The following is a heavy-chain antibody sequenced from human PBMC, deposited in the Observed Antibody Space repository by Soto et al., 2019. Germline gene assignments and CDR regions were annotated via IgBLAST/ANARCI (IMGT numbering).Heavy chain of an antibody. Sequence: LRLSCADSGFTFSSYAMSWVRQAPGKGLEWVSAISGSGGSTYYADSVKGRFTISRDNSKNTLYLQMNSLRAEDTAVYYCAFESTTQQNYYYYYMDVWGKGTTVTVSS. CDR1: GFTFSSYA. D-gene: IGHD4-17*01. CDR2: ISGSGGST. J-gene: IGHJ6*03. V-gene: IGHV3-23*01. CDR3: AFESTTQQNYYYYYMDV.